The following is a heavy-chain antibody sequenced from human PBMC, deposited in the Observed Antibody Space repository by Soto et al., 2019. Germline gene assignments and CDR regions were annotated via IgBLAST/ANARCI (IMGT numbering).Heavy chain of an antibody. CDR3: ARGRTDYDVNWFDP. J-gene: IGHJ5*02. D-gene: IGHD3-22*01. CDR2: INHSGST. CDR1: VGSRSGYY. Sequence: SETLSLTCAVYVGSRSGYYWSWIRQPPGKGLEWIGEINHSGSTNYNPSLKSRVTISVDTSKNQFSLKLSSVTAADTAVYYCARGRTDYDVNWFDPWGQGTLVTVSS. V-gene: IGHV4-34*01.